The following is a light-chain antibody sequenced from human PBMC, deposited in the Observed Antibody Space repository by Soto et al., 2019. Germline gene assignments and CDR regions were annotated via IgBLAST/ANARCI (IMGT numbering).Light chain of an antibody. CDR2: KVS. CDR3: LQAKQWPFT. Sequence: VVMTQSPLSLPVTLGQPASISCRSSQSLVHSDGNTYLEWFQQRPGQSPRRLIYKVSNRDSGVPDRXSGSGSGTDFTRIISRVEAEDGGVYYCLQAKQWPFTFGPGTKVDIK. V-gene: IGKV2-30*02. J-gene: IGKJ3*01. CDR1: QSLVHSDGNTY.